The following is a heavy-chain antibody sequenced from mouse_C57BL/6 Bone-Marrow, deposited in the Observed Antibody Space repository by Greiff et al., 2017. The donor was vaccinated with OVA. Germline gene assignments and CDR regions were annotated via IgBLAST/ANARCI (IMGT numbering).Heavy chain of an antibody. CDR2: INPGSGGT. J-gene: IGHJ4*01. Sequence: VQLQQSGAELVRPGTSVKVSCKASGYAFTNYLIEWVKQRPGQGLEWIGEINPGSGGTNYNEKFKGKATLTADKSSSTAYMQLSSLASEDSAVYFCAWVYGTYIMDYWGQGTSVTVSS. CDR3: AWVYGTYIMDY. CDR1: GYAFTNYL. D-gene: IGHD2-10*02. V-gene: IGHV1-54*01.